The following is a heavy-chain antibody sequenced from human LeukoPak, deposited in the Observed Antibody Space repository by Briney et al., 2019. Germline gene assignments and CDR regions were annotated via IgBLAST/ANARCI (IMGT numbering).Heavy chain of an antibody. CDR2: IYSGGST. CDR1: GFTVSSNY. CDR3: ARLYCSSTSCLLDY. D-gene: IGHD2-2*01. J-gene: IGHJ4*02. Sequence: PGGSLRLSCAASGFTVSSNYMSWVRQAPGKGLEWVSVIYSGGSTYYADSVKGRFTISRDNSKNTLYLQMNSLRAEDTAVYYCARLYCSSTSCLLDYWGQGTLVTVSS. V-gene: IGHV3-66*04.